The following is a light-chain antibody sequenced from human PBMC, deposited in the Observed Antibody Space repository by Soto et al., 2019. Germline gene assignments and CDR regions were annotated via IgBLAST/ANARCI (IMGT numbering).Light chain of an antibody. CDR2: DVS. CDR1: QSVGTY. Sequence: EIVLTPSPATLSLSPGERATLSCRASQSVGTYLAWYQQKPGQSPRLLMFDVSNRATGIPARFSGSGSGTDFTLTISSLEPEDFGVYYCQHRSIWPVSFGQGTRLEIK. J-gene: IGKJ5*01. CDR3: QHRSIWPVS. V-gene: IGKV3-11*01.